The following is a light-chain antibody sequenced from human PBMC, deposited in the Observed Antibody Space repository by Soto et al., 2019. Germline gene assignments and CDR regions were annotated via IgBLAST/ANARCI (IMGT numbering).Light chain of an antibody. J-gene: IGKJ3*01. Sequence: EIVLTQSPGTLSLSPGERATLSCRASQSINNRYLAWYQQKPGQAPRLLIYGASSRATGIPDRFIGSGSGTAFTLTSSRLEPDDFAVYCCQQFGSSPGFTFGPGTKVDIK. CDR2: GAS. V-gene: IGKV3-20*01. CDR3: QQFGSSPGFT. CDR1: QSINNRY.